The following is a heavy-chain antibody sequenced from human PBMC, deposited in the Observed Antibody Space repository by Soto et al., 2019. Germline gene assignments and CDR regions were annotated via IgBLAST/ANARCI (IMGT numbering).Heavy chain of an antibody. Sequence: QVQLVESGGGVVQPGRSLRLSCAASGFTFSTYGMHWVRQPPGKGLEWVAVISSDGKSEHYADPVKGRFSISRDNSKNTLSLQMNSLIFEDTAVYYCAKTITTYSGDSRVRGALVDYWGQGTLVTVSA. CDR3: AKTITTYSGDSRVRGALVDY. J-gene: IGHJ4*02. V-gene: IGHV3-30*18. CDR2: ISSDGKSE. CDR1: GFTFSTYG. D-gene: IGHD3-22*01.